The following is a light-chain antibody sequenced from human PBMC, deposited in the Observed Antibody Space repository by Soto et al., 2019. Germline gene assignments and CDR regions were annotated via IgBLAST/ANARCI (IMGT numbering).Light chain of an antibody. Sequence: QSVLTQPPSASGTPGQRVTISCSGSSSNIGSNYVYWYQQLPGTAPKLLIYRNNQRPSGVPDRFSGSKSGTSASLAISGLRSEYEADYYCAAWDDSLSVHVVFGGGTKLTVL. CDR1: SSNIGSNY. V-gene: IGLV1-47*01. J-gene: IGLJ2*01. CDR3: AAWDDSLSVHVV. CDR2: RNN.